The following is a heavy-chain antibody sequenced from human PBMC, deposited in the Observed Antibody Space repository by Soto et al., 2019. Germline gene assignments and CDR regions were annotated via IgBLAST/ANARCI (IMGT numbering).Heavy chain of an antibody. D-gene: IGHD6-13*01. CDR3: ANVRTYSSSWYENWFDP. CDR1: GFSLSTSGVG. Sequence: QITLKESGPTLVKPTQTLTLTCTFSGFSLSTSGVGVGWIRQPPGKALEWLALIYWDDDKRYSPSLKSRLTIPKDTSKKQVVLTMTNMDPVDTATYYCANVRTYSSSWYENWFDPWGQGTLVTVSS. J-gene: IGHJ5*02. CDR2: IYWDDDK. V-gene: IGHV2-5*02.